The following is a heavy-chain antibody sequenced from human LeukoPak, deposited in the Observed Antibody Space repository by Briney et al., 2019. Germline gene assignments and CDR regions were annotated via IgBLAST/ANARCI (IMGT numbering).Heavy chain of an antibody. V-gene: IGHV3-74*01. J-gene: IGHJ4*02. CDR3: TRAGLMGAADY. D-gene: IGHD1-26*01. CDR2: ISPEGSGT. CDR1: GFTFSRYW. Sequence: GGSLRLSCAASGFTFSRYWMHWVRQAPGKGRGWVSHISPEGSGTTYADSVKGRFTISRENAKNTLYLQMTNLRVEDTAVYYCTRAGLMGAADYGGQGTLVTVSS.